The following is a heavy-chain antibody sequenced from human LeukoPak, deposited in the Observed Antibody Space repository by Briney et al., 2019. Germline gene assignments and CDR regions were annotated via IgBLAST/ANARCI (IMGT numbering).Heavy chain of an antibody. Sequence: ASVKVSCKASGGTFSSYAISWVRQAPGQGLEWMGRIIPILGIANYAQKFQGRVTITADKSTSTAYMELSSLRSEDTAVYYCASIYSYGSKSLPNWGQGTLVTVSS. CDR3: ASIYSYGSKSLPN. J-gene: IGHJ4*02. CDR1: GGTFSSYA. CDR2: IIPILGIA. V-gene: IGHV1-69*04. D-gene: IGHD5-18*01.